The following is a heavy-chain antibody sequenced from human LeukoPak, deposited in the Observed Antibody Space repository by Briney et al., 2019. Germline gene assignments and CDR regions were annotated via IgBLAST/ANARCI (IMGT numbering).Heavy chain of an antibody. CDR2: INPSGGST. D-gene: IGHD3-9*01. CDR1: GYTFNRYY. CDR3: ARARLLRYYDWLLYHSTWFDP. V-gene: IGHV1-46*02. Sequence: EASVTVSCKASGYTFNRYYLHGVRQAPGQGVEGVGIINPSGGSTRPAQKFQDRVTMTRDTSTSTVYMELRSLRSDDTAVYYCARARLLRYYDWLLYHSTWFDPWGQGTLVTVSS. J-gene: IGHJ5*02.